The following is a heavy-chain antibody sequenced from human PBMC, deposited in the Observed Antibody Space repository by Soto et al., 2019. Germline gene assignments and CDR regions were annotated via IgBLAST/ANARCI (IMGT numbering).Heavy chain of an antibody. CDR3: ARDAAVGLFDY. D-gene: IGHD1-26*01. CDR1: GYTFTSYG. Sequence: QVQLVQSGAEVKKPGASVKVSCKASGYTFTSYGISWVRQAPGQGLEWMGWINPYNGNTKYAQKLQVRVTMTTATSTSTAYMELRSLRSDDTAVYYCARDAAVGLFDYWGQGTLVTVSS. CDR2: INPYNGNT. J-gene: IGHJ4*02. V-gene: IGHV1-18*01.